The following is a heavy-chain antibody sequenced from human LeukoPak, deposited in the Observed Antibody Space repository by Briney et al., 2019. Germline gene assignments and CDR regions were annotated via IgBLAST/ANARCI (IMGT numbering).Heavy chain of an antibody. J-gene: IGHJ4*02. Sequence: PGGSLRLSCAASGFPFDDYGMNWVRHVPGKGLEWVSAISGSGGSTYYADSVKGRFTISRDNSKNTLYLQMNSLRAEDTAVYYCAPAGGSYELDYWGQGTLVTVSS. CDR1: GFPFDDYG. CDR2: ISGSGGST. CDR3: APAGGSYELDY. V-gene: IGHV3-23*01. D-gene: IGHD1-26*01.